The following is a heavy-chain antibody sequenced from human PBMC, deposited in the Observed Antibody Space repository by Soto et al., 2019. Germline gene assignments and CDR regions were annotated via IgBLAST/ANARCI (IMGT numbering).Heavy chain of an antibody. CDR3: ARIPQTVATRWGYYYYGMDV. CDR1: GYSFTSYW. Sequence: GESLKISCKGSGYSFTSYWIGWVRQMPGKGLEWMGNIYPGDSDTRYSPSFQGQVTISADKSISTAYLQWSSLKASDTAMYYCARIPQTVATRWGYYYYGMDVWGQGTTVTVSS. V-gene: IGHV5-51*01. D-gene: IGHD4-4*01. J-gene: IGHJ6*02. CDR2: IYPGDSDT.